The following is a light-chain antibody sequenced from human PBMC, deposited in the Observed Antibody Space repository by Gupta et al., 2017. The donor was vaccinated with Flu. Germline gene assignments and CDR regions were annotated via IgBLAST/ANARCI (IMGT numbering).Light chain of an antibody. J-gene: IGKJ4*01. Sequence: PSSLSAAVGDTVTITSRASQTISTYLNWHQHKPGKAPKLPLYAASSSQSALPSTFSGSASRTHFTLTISRLQPADFATYPCQQSYTTQLTFGGGTRLEMK. CDR3: QQSYTTQLT. V-gene: IGKV1-39*01. CDR1: QTISTY. CDR2: AAS.